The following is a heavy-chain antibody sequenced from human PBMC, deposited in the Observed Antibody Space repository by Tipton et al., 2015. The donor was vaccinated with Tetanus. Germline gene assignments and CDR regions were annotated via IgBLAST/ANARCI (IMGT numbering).Heavy chain of an antibody. V-gene: IGHV3-21*01. J-gene: IGHJ4*02. CDR1: GFTFFDYS. Sequence: SLRLSCAASGFTFFDYSMNWVRQAPGKGLEWVSSISGSGNYIYYADSVKGRFTISRANAKNSLYLQMNSLRADDTAVYFCARVHTPGLLGRYPFDSWGQGTLVTVSS. D-gene: IGHD2-21*02. CDR3: ARVHTPGLLGRYPFDS. CDR2: ISGSGNYI.